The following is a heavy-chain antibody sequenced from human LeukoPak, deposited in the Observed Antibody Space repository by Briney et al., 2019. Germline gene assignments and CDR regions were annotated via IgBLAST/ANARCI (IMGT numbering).Heavy chain of an antibody. J-gene: IGHJ5*02. CDR1: GGSISSYC. V-gene: IGHV4-4*09. Sequence: PSETLSLTCTVSGGSISSYCWTWVRQPPGKGLEWIGYIYTSGTTDHNPSLRSRLTMSVDTSKNQLSLELRSLTAADTAVYYCATSYDAKTAPYDLWGQGTLVTVSS. CDR2: IYTSGTT. CDR3: ATSYDAKTAPYDL. D-gene: IGHD3-3*01.